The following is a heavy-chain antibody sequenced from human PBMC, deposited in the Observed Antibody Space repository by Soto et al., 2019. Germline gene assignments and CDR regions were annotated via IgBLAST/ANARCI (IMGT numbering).Heavy chain of an antibody. Sequence: EVQLVESGGGLVQPGGSLKLSCAASGFTVSSNYMSWVRQAPGKGLEWVSVIYSGGSTTYSDSVKGRFTISRDNYENTLHLQMNSLRAEDTAVYCCASPADGDFVPQDAFDIWGQGTMVTVCS. J-gene: IGHJ3*02. CDR3: ASPADGDFVPQDAFDI. CDR2: IYSGGST. V-gene: IGHV3-66*01. D-gene: IGHD4-17*01. CDR1: GFTVSSNY.